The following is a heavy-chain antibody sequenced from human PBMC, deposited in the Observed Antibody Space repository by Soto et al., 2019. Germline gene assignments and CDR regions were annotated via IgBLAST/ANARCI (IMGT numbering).Heavy chain of an antibody. Sequence: EVQLLESGGGLVQPGGSLRPSCAASGFTLSSYAMSWVRQAPGKGLEWVSAISGSGGTTYYADSVKGRFTISRDTANNTLYLQMNSLRAEDTAVYYLAKGERYYYDSSGYYSSPLFWGQGTLVTVSS. CDR3: AKGERYYYDSSGYYSSPLF. J-gene: IGHJ4*02. CDR1: GFTLSSYA. V-gene: IGHV3-23*01. CDR2: ISGSGGTT. D-gene: IGHD3-22*01.